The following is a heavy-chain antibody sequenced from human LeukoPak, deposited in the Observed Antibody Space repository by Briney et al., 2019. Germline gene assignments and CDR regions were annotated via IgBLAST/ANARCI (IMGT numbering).Heavy chain of an antibody. CDR3: ARVYSSSWSGSYFDF. D-gene: IGHD6-13*01. J-gene: IGHJ4*02. V-gene: IGHV3-72*01. CDR2: TRNKAYSYTT. Sequence: PGGSLRLSCAASGFTFSDHYMDWVRQAPGKGLEWVGRTRNKAYSYTTEYAASVKGRFTISRDDSQNSLSLQMNSLKTEDTAVYYCARVYSSSWSGSYFDFWGQGTLVTVSS. CDR1: GFTFSDHY.